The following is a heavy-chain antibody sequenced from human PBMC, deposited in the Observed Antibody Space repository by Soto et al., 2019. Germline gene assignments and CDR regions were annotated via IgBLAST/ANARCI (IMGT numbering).Heavy chain of an antibody. CDR2: VLPVSAPP. CDR1: GGTLNNYA. V-gene: IGHV1-69*13. Sequence: SVKVSCKASGGTLNNYAINWVRQAPGQGLEWMGGVLPVSAPPDYAQKFQGRVSITADHSTSTVYMELSRLKSDDTAVYFCATDSNYDVSNSFWGQGTLVTVSS. J-gene: IGHJ4*02. D-gene: IGHD3-3*01. CDR3: ATDSNYDVSNSF.